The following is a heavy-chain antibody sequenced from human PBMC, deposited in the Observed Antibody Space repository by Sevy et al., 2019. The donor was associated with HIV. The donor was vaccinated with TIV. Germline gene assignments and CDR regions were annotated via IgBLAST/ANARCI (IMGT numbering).Heavy chain of an antibody. CDR1: GYTFTSYG. CDR3: ARDRASLLRGANGYYAPFDP. Sequence: ASVKVSCKASGYTFTSYGISWVRQAPGQGLEWMGWISAYNGNTNYAQKLKGRGTMTTDTSTSTAYMELRSLRSDDSAVYYCARDRASLLRGANGYYAPFDPWGQGTLVTDSS. D-gene: IGHD5-12*01. J-gene: IGHJ5*02. V-gene: IGHV1-18*04. CDR2: ISAYNGNT.